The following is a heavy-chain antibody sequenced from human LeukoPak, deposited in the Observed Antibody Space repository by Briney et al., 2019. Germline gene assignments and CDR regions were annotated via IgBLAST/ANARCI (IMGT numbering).Heavy chain of an antibody. CDR3: ARDIPPTYYYDSSGYDDAFDI. D-gene: IGHD3-22*01. CDR1: GGSISSSTYY. Sequence: PSETLSLTCTVSGGSISSSTYYWGWIRQPPGKGLKWIGSIFYSGRTYYNPSLKSRVTMSVDTSKNQFSLRLSSVNAADTAVYYCARDIPPTYYYDSSGYDDAFDIWGQGTMVTVSS. CDR2: IFYSGRT. J-gene: IGHJ3*02. V-gene: IGHV4-39*07.